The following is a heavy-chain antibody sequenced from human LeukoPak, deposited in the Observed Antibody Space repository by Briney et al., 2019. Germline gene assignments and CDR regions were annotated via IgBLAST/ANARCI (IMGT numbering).Heavy chain of an antibody. J-gene: IGHJ4*02. CDR3: ARGLVPAASTFDY. CDR1: GGSISSGGYY. D-gene: IGHD2-2*01. V-gene: IGHV4-31*03. CDR2: IYYSGST. Sequence: SETLSLTCTVSGGSISSGGYYWSWIRQHPGKGLEWIGYIYYSGSTYYNPSLKSRVTISVDTSKNQFSLKLSSVTAADTAVYYCARGLVPAASTFDYWGQGTLVTVSS.